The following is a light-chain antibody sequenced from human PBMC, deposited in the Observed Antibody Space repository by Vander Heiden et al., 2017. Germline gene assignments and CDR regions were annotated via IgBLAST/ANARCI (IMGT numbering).Light chain of an antibody. CDR3: AAWDDSLNGSVV. CDR2: SDT. V-gene: IGLV1-44*01. Sequence: QPVLTQPPSASGTPGQRVTLSCSGSGSNIGTNTVSWYQQFPGTAPKLLIYSDTQRPSGVPDRFSGSKSGTSASLAISGLQSEDEADYYCAAWDDSLNGSVVFGGGTKLTGL. J-gene: IGLJ2*01. CDR1: GSNIGTNT.